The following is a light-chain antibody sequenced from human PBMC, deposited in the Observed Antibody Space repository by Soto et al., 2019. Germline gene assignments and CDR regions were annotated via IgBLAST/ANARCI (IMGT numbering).Light chain of an antibody. CDR2: DAS. CDR3: QQRSNWPPWK. CDR1: QSVSSY. Sequence: EIVLTQSPATLSLSPGERATLSCRASQSVSSYLAWYQQKPGQAPRLPIYDASNRATGIPARFSGSGSGTEFNLPTRSLQHQEPDVYYCQQRSNWPPWKLAQGPKVDIK. V-gene: IGKV3-11*01. J-gene: IGKJ1*01.